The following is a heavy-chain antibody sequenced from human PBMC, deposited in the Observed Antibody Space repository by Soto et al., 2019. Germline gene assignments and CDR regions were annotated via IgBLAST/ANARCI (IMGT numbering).Heavy chain of an antibody. D-gene: IGHD3-22*01. CDR2: IIPIFGTA. Sequence: QVQLVQSGAEVKKPGSSVKFSCKASGGTFSSYAISWVRQAPGQGLEWMGGIIPIFGTANYAQKFQGRVTITADESTSTAYMELSSLRSEDTAVYYCASHVGDSSGYHPHYFDYWGQGTLVTVSS. J-gene: IGHJ4*02. CDR1: GGTFSSYA. CDR3: ASHVGDSSGYHPHYFDY. V-gene: IGHV1-69*12.